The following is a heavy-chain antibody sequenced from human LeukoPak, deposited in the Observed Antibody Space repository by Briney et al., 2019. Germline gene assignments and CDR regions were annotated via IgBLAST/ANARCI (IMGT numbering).Heavy chain of an antibody. CDR2: IRCDGSNK. D-gene: IGHD2-8*01. CDR3: AKDRWAIVLMVYAPIDAFDI. V-gene: IGHV3-30*02. CDR1: GFTFSSYG. Sequence: VQPGGSLRLSCAASGFTFSSYGMHWVRQAPGKGLEWVAFIRCDGSNKYYADSVKGRFTISRDNSKNTLYLQMNSLRAEDTAVYYCAKDRWAIVLMVYAPIDAFDIWGQGTMVTVSS. J-gene: IGHJ3*02.